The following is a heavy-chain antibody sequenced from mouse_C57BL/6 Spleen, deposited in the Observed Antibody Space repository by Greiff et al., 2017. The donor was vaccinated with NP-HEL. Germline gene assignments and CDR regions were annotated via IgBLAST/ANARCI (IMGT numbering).Heavy chain of an antibody. CDR1: GFTFSSYA. CDR2: ISSGGDYI. V-gene: IGHV5-9-1*02. CDR3: TRVKKVPGYFDV. D-gene: IGHD5-1*01. Sequence: EVKVVESGEGLVKPGGSLKLSCAASGFTFSSYAMSWVRQTPEKRLEWVAYISSGGDYIYYADTVKGRFTISRDNARNTLYLQMSSLKSEDTAMYYCTRVKKVPGYFDVWGTGTTVTVSS. J-gene: IGHJ1*03.